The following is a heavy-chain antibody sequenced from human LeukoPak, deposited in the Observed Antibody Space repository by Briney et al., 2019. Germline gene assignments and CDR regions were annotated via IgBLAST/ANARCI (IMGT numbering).Heavy chain of an antibody. CDR2: IIPIFGTA. CDR1: GGTFSSYA. J-gene: IGHJ6*03. CDR3: ARGEPGYCSSTSCYRDGLWGLYYYYYMDV. V-gene: IGHV1-69*13. D-gene: IGHD2-2*02. Sequence: ASVKVSCKASGGTFSSYAISWVRQAPGQGLEWMGGIIPIFGTANYAQKFQGRVTITADESTSTAYMELSSLRSEDTAVYYCARGEPGYCSSTSCYRDGLWGLYYYYYMDVWGKGTTVTVSS.